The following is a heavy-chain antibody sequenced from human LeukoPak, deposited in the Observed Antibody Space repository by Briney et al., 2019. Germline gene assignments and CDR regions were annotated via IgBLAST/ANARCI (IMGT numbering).Heavy chain of an antibody. CDR3: ARWKGGAENSWYFDL. Sequence: GASVKVSCKASGYTFTNYDINWVRQASGQGLEWMGWMNPNSANTGYAQKFQGRVTMTRNTSISTAYMELSSLTSEDTAVYYCARWKGGAENSWYFDLWGRGTLVTVSS. V-gene: IGHV1-8*01. J-gene: IGHJ2*01. CDR2: MNPNSANT. CDR1: GYTFTNYD. D-gene: IGHD2/OR15-2a*01.